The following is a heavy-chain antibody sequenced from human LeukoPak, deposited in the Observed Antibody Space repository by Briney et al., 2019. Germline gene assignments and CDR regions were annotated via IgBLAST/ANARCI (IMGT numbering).Heavy chain of an antibody. CDR2: INPNSGGT. Sequence: AASVKASCKASGYTFTGYYMHWVRQAPGQGLEWMGWINPNSGGTEYAQNSQGRVTVTRDTSINTVYMELSRLIIDDTAVYYCARGSSVAVASMPDYYFDYWGQGTLVTVSS. CDR1: GYTFTGYY. D-gene: IGHD6-19*01. V-gene: IGHV1-2*02. J-gene: IGHJ4*02. CDR3: ARGSSVAVASMPDYYFDY.